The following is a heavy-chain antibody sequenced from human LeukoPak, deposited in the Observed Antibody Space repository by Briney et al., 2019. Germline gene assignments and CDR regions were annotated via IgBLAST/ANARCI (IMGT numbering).Heavy chain of an antibody. CDR1: GFTFSSYN. CDR2: ISNSGSPI. Sequence: PGGSLRLSCAASGFTFSSYNMNWVRQAPGKGLEWISFISNSGSPIYYADSVKGRFTISRDNAKNSLYLQMNSLRAEDTAVYYCARKFLYWGQGTLVTVSS. D-gene: IGHD2/OR15-2a*01. V-gene: IGHV3-48*01. CDR3: ARKFLY. J-gene: IGHJ4*02.